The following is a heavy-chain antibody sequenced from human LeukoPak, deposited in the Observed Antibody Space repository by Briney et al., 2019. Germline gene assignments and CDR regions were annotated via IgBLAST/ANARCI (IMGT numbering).Heavy chain of an antibody. CDR2: ISTFNGHT. J-gene: IGHJ4*02. D-gene: IGHD3-22*01. V-gene: IGHV1-18*01. Sequence: ASVKVSCKASGYTFTTYGISWVRQAPGHGLEWMGWISTFNGHTNYAQKLQGRVTMTTDTSTSTAYMELRSLRSDDTAVYYCARGPYSYNYYDSSGCDYWGQGTLVTVSS. CDR1: GYTFTTYG. CDR3: ARGPYSYNYYDSSGCDY.